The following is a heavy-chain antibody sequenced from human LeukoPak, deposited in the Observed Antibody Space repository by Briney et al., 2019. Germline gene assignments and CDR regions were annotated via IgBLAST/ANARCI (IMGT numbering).Heavy chain of an antibody. CDR1: GGSISSYY. V-gene: IGHV4-59*12. CDR3: ARIYCSGGSCYEEPFDP. CDR2: IYYSGST. Sequence: SATLSLTCTVSGGSISSYYWSWIRQPPGKGLEWIGYIYYSGSTNYNPSLKSRVTISVDKSKNQFSLKLSSVTAADTAVYYCARIYCSGGSCYEEPFDPWGQGTLVTVSS. D-gene: IGHD2-15*01. J-gene: IGHJ5*02.